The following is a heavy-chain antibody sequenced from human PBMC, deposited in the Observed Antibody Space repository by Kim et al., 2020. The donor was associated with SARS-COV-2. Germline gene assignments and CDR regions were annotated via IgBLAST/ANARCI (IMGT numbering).Heavy chain of an antibody. CDR2: IKSKTEGGTT. J-gene: IGHJ6*02. D-gene: IGHD5-12*01. V-gene: IGHV3-15*01. CDR3: TTGGGGYDYYYYGVDV. CDR1: GFTFRNVW. Sequence: GGSLRLSCAASGFTFRNVWMSWVRQAPGKGLEWVGRIKSKTEGGTTDYAAFVKGRFTISRDDSKDTLYLQMNSLKTEDTAMYYCTTGGGGYDYYYYGVDVWGQGTTVTVS.